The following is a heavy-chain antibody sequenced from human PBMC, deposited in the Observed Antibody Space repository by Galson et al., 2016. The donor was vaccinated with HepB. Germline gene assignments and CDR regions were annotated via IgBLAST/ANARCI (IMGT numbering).Heavy chain of an antibody. J-gene: IGHJ4*02. CDR3: ARFRGGHDI. D-gene: IGHD1-1*01. CDR2: IYYSGST. V-gene: IGHV4-59*01. CDR1: GGSISSYY. Sequence: SETLSLTCTVSGGSISSYYWSWIRQPPGKGLEWIGYIYYSGSTNYSPSLKSRVTISVDTSKNQFSLKLSSVTAADTAVYYCARFRGGHDIWGQGTLVTVSS.